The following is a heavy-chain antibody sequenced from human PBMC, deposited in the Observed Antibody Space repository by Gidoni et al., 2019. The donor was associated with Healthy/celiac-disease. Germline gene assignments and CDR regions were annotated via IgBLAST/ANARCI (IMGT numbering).Heavy chain of an antibody. J-gene: IGHJ3*02. Sequence: QVQLQESGPGLVKPSETLSLTCAVSGYSISSGYYWGWIRQPPGKGLEWIGSIYHSGSTYYNPSLKSRVTISVDTSKNQFSLKLSSVTAADTAVYYCASTKVCGGDCYRENDAFDIWGQGTMVTVSS. CDR3: ASTKVCGGDCYRENDAFDI. D-gene: IGHD2-21*02. CDR2: IYHSGST. V-gene: IGHV4-38-2*01. CDR1: GYSISSGYY.